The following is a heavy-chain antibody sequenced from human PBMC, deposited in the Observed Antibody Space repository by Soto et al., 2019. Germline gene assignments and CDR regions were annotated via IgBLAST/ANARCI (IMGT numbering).Heavy chain of an antibody. J-gene: IGHJ4*02. D-gene: IGHD3-10*01. CDR1: GFTFGDYA. CDR2: TRSKAYSGTA. CDR3: SRDRSGITMIRGVADY. V-gene: IGHV3-49*03. Sequence: GGSLRLSCTGSGFTFGDYAMSWFRQAPGKGLEWVGFTRSKAYSGTAEYAASVKGRFTMSRDDSKNIAYLQMNSQKTEDTAVYYCSRDRSGITMIRGVADYWGQGTLVTVSS.